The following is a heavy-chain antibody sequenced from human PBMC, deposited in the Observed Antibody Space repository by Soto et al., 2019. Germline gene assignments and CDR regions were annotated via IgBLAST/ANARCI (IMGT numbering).Heavy chain of an antibody. CDR1: GGSISSSSYY. Sequence: PSETLSLTCTVSGGSISSSSYYWGWIRQPPGKGLEWIGSIYYSGSTYYNPSLKSRVTISVDTSKNQFSLKLSSVTAADTAVYYCAKNLPRTGRFDYWGQGSLVTVSS. V-gene: IGHV4-39*01. CDR3: AKNLPRTGRFDY. J-gene: IGHJ4*02. CDR2: IYYSGST.